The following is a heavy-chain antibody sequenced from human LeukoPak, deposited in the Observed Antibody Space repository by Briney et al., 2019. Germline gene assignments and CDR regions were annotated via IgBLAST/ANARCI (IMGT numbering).Heavy chain of an antibody. CDR2: ISGNGGST. J-gene: IGHJ4*02. Sequence: GGSLRLSCAASGFTFNTYAMSWVRQAPGKGLEWVSTISGNGGSTYYADSVKGRFTISRDDSKNTLYLQMNSLRAEDTAVYYCAKDLGRSGWSDFDYWGQGTLVTVSS. CDR1: GFTFNTYA. V-gene: IGHV3-23*01. D-gene: IGHD6-19*01. CDR3: AKDLGRSGWSDFDY.